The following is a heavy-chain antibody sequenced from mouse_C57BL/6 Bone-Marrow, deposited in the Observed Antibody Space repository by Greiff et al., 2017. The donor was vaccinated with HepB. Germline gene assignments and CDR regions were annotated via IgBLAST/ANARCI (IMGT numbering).Heavy chain of an antibody. CDR2: IDPEDGDT. D-gene: IGHD1-1*01. CDR3: YTWILRYPYYCDF. V-gene: IGHV14-1*01. Sequence: EVQLQESGAELVRPGASVKLSCTASGFNIKDYYMHWVKQRPEQGLEWIGRIDPEDGDTDYAPKFQGKATMTADTSSNTAYLQLSSLTSEDTAVYYCYTWILRYPYYCDFWGQGTTLTVSS. CDR1: GFNIKDYY. J-gene: IGHJ2*01.